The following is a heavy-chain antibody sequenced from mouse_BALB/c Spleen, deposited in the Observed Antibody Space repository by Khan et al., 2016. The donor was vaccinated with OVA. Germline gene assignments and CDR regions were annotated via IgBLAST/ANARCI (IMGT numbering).Heavy chain of an antibody. D-gene: IGHD1-3*01. J-gene: IGHJ2*01. CDR3: ARLEDI. CDR1: GFSLTSYG. V-gene: IGHV2-9*02. Sequence: QVQLKQSGPGLVAPSQSLSITCTVSGFSLTSYGVHWVRQPPGKGLEWLGVIWAGGSTNYNSALMSRLSISKDNSKSQVFLKRNSLQTDDTAMYYCARLEDIWGQGTTLTDSS. CDR2: IWAGGST.